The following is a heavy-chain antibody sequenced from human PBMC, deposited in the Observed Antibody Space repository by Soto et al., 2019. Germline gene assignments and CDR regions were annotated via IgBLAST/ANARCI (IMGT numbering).Heavy chain of an antibody. CDR1: GFTFITYS. J-gene: IGHJ4*02. D-gene: IGHD3-9*01. CDR3: ASSGLRYFDWLSPPGY. CDR2: ISSSSSTI. V-gene: IGHV3-48*01. Sequence: GGSLRLSCAASGFTFITYSMNWVRQAPGKGLEWVSYISSSSSTIYYADSVKGRFTISRDNAKNSLYLQMNSLRAEDTAVYYCASSGLRYFDWLSPPGYWGQGTLVTVSS.